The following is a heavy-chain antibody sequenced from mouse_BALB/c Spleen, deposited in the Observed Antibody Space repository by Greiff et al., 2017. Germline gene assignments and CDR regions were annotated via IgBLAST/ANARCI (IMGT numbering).Heavy chain of an antibody. V-gene: IGHV1-69*02. CDR1: GYTFTSYW. D-gene: IGHD3-1*01. Sequence: QVQLQQPGAELVKPGASVKLSCKASGYTFTSYWLHWVKQRPGQGLEWIGEIDPSDSYTNYNQKFKGKATLTEDKSSSTAYMQLSSLTSEDSAVYYCARGGGSSGPFAYWGQGTLVTVSA. J-gene: IGHJ3*01. CDR2: IDPSDSYT. CDR3: ARGGGSSGPFAY.